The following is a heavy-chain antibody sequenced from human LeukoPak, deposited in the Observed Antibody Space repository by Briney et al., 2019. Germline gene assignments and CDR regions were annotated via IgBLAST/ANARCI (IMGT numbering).Heavy chain of an antibody. Sequence: GGSLRLSCAASGFTFSSFTMTWVRQAPGKGLEWVSVIGGRGGSTYYAEFLEGRFTIARDNSKDMVYLQMNSLKVEDTATYYCGKEGGAWGQGTKVTVSS. D-gene: IGHD3-16*01. J-gene: IGHJ5*02. CDR2: IGGRGGST. CDR3: GKEGGA. CDR1: GFTFSSFT. V-gene: IGHV3-23*01.